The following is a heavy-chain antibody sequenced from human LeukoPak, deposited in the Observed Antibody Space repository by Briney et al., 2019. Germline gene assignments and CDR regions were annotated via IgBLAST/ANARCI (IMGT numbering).Heavy chain of an antibody. V-gene: IGHV4-59*01. Sequence: PSETLSLTCTVSGGSISSYYWSSLRQPPGKALDWVGHIYYSGSTDYNPSLKGRVTISIDTSKNQFSLKLSSVAAADTAMYYCARGSLERITRYYYYGMDVWGQGTTVTVSS. CDR3: ARGSLERITRYYYYGMDV. J-gene: IGHJ6*02. CDR1: GGSISSYY. D-gene: IGHD2/OR15-2a*01. CDR2: IYYSGST.